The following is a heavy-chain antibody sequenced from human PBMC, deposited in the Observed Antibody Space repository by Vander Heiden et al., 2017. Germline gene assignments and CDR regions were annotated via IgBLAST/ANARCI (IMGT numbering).Heavy chain of an antibody. CDR2: ISSSSSYI. V-gene: IGHV3-21*01. CDR1: GFTFSSYS. CDR3: AREAAVGATRSGWFDY. Sequence: EVQLVESGGGLVKPGGSLRLSCASSGFTFSSYSMNWVRQAPGKGLEWVSSISSSSSYIYYADSGKGRFTISRDNAKNSLYLQMNSLRAEDTAVYYCAREAAVGATRSGWFDYWGQGTLVTVSS. D-gene: IGHD1-26*01. J-gene: IGHJ4*02.